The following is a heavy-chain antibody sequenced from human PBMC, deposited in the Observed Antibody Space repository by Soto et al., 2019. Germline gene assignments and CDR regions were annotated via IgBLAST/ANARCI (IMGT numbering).Heavy chain of an antibody. CDR2: IYHSGST. CDR3: ARGILMVYAHAPFDY. V-gene: IGHV4-38-2*01. CDR1: GYSISSGYY. D-gene: IGHD2-8*01. Sequence: PSETLSLTCAVSGYSISSGYYWGWIRQPPGKGLEWIGSIYHSGSTYYNPSLKSRVTISVDTSKNQFSLKLSSVTAADTAVYYCARGILMVYAHAPFDYWGQGTLVTV. J-gene: IGHJ4*02.